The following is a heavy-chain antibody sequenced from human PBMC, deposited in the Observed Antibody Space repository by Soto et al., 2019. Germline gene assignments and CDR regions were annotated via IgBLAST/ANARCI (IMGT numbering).Heavy chain of an antibody. Sequence: ASVKVSCKASGYTFTSYYMHWVRQAPGQGLEWMGIINPSGGSTSYAQKFQGRVTMTRDTSTSTVYVELSSLRSEDTAVYYCARDRLLTTMTTSGMDVWGQGTTVTVSS. CDR3: ARDRLLTTMTTSGMDV. V-gene: IGHV1-46*01. CDR1: GYTFTSYY. J-gene: IGHJ6*02. D-gene: IGHD4-4*01. CDR2: INPSGGST.